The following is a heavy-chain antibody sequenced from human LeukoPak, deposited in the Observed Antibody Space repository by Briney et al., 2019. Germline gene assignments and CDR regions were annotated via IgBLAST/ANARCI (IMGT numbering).Heavy chain of an antibody. CDR2: ISFDGSHK. Sequence: GGSLRLSCAASGFTFSSHPMHWVRQAPGKGLEWVAVISFDGSHKSYADSVTGRLTVTRDNSKNTLYLQMDSLRTDDTAMYYCARDFGITWAQYYFDYWGQGTLVTVSS. CDR1: GFTFSSHP. D-gene: IGHD3-10*01. V-gene: IGHV3-30*04. J-gene: IGHJ4*02. CDR3: ARDFGITWAQYYFDY.